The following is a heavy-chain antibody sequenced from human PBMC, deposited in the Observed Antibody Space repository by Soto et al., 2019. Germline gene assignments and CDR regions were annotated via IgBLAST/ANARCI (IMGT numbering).Heavy chain of an antibody. J-gene: IGHJ6*02. D-gene: IGHD6-19*01. V-gene: IGHV3-9*01. Sequence: EVQLVESGGGLVQPGRSLRLSCAASGFRFDDYGMHWVRQVPGKGLEWVSGISYYSGSIGYADSVKGRFTITRDNAKNSLYLQMNSLGAEYTALYYCAKSMGGSANGMDDWGQGTTVTVSS. CDR2: ISYYSGSI. CDR3: AKSMGGSANGMDD. CDR1: GFRFDDYG.